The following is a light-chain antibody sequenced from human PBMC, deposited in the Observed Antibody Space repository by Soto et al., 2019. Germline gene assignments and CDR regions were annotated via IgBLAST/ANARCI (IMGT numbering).Light chain of an antibody. Sequence: IQLTQSPSSLSASVGDRVAITCRASQDIYIYLAWSQQEPGKAPKLLIHAASTLQSGVPSRFSGSGSGTDFTLIISSLQPEDFATYYCQQVYAYPSTFGGGTKVEVK. V-gene: IGKV1-9*01. CDR2: AAS. CDR1: QDIYIY. CDR3: QQVYAYPST. J-gene: IGKJ4*01.